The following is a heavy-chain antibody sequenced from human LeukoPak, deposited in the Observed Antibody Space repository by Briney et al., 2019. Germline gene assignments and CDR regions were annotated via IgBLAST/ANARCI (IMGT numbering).Heavy chain of an antibody. D-gene: IGHD3-10*01. V-gene: IGHV1-69*13. J-gene: IGHJ6*02. Sequence: SVKVSCKASGGTFSSYAISWVRQAPGQGLEWMGGIIPIFGTANYAQKFQGGVTITADESTSTAYMELSSLRSEDTAVYYCASPYGSGDLGSQYYYYGMDVWGQGTTVTVSS. CDR1: GGTFSSYA. CDR2: IIPIFGTA. CDR3: ASPYGSGDLGSQYYYYGMDV.